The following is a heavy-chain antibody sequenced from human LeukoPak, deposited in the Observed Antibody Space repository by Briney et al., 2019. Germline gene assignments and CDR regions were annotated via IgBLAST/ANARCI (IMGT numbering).Heavy chain of an antibody. D-gene: IGHD3-3*01. CDR1: GFTFDDYT. CDR2: ISWDGGST. CDR3: AKSGRFSEWFGGIDY. Sequence: GGSLRLSCAASGFTFDDYTMHWVRQAPGKGLEWVSLISWDGGSTYYADSVKGRFTISRDNSKNSLYLQMNSLRTEDTALYYCAKSGRFSEWFGGIDYWGQGTLVTVSS. V-gene: IGHV3-43*01. J-gene: IGHJ4*02.